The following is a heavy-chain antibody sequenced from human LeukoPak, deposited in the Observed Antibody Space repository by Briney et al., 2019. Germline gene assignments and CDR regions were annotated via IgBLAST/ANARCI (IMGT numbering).Heavy chain of an antibody. D-gene: IGHD6-6*01. CDR2: ISGSGGST. CDR3: AKEVVAARRYYYYGMDV. CDR1: GFTFSSYA. V-gene: IGHV3-23*01. Sequence: PGASLRLSCAASGFTFSSYAMSWVRQAPGKGREWVSAISGSGGSTYYADSVKGRFTISRDNSKNTLYLQMNSLRAEDTAVYYCAKEVVAARRYYYYGMDVWGQGTTVTVSS. J-gene: IGHJ6*02.